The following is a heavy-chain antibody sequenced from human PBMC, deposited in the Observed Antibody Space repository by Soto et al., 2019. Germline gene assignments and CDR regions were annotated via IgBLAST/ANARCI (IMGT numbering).Heavy chain of an antibody. CDR2: IWYDGSNK. CDR1: GFTFSSYG. J-gene: IGHJ4*02. Sequence: QVQLVESGGGVVQPGRSLRLSCAASGFTFSSYGMHWVRQAPGKGLEWVAVIWYDGSNKYYADSVKGRFTISRDNSKNTLYLQTNSLRAEDTAVYYCARGDSYGQFDYWGQGTLVTVSS. V-gene: IGHV3-33*01. D-gene: IGHD5-18*01. CDR3: ARGDSYGQFDY.